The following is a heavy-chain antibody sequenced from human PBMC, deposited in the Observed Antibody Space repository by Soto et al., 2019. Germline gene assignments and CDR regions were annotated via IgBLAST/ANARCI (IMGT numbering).Heavy chain of an antibody. D-gene: IGHD3-16*01. CDR2: TYFRSKWYN. CDR1: GDSVSSNTAS. V-gene: IGHV6-1*01. Sequence: SQTLSLTCAISGDSVSSNTASWNWIRQSPSRGLEWLGRTYFRSKWYNDYAVSVKSRIIINPDTSNNQFSLQLNSLTPEDTAVYFCAMGDNLGPKTGYAFDPWGQGIMVTVSS. CDR3: AMGDNLGPKTGYAFDP. J-gene: IGHJ5*02.